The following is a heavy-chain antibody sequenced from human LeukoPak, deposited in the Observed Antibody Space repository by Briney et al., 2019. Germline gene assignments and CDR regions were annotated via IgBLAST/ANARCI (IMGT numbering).Heavy chain of an antibody. J-gene: IGHJ6*02. Sequence: GGSLRLSCTASGFTFGDYATSWFRQAPGKGLEWVGFIRSKAYGGTTEYAASVKGRFTISRDDSKSIAYLQMNSLKTEDTAVYYCTRGDYDFWSGYPTPNYYYYYGMDVWGQGTTVTVSS. V-gene: IGHV3-49*03. CDR3: TRGDYDFWSGYPTPNYYYYYGMDV. CDR2: IRSKAYGGTT. D-gene: IGHD3-3*01. CDR1: GFTFGDYA.